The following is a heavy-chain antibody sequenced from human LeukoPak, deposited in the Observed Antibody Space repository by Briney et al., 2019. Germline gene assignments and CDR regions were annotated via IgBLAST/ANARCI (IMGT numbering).Heavy chain of an antibody. V-gene: IGHV1-46*01. CDR1: GYTFINYY. D-gene: IGHD3-10*01. CDR3: AREGYGSGRRLGMDV. Sequence: ASVKVSCKASGYTFINYYMHWVRQDPGQGLEWMGIINPSGGSATYAQKIQGRVTLTRDTSTSTVYMELSSLRSDDTSVYYCAREGYGSGRRLGMDVWGQGTTVTVSS. J-gene: IGHJ6*02. CDR2: INPSGGSA.